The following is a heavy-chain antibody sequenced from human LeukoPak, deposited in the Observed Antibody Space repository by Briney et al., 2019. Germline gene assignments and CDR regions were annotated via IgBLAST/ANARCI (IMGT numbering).Heavy chain of an antibody. CDR1: GGSISSGGYY. J-gene: IGHJ4*02. CDR3: ARGSQLVAGVDY. Sequence: SETLSLTCTVSGGSISSGGYYWSWIRQPPGKGLEWIGYIYHSGSTYYNPSLKSRVAISVDRSKNQFSLKLSPVTAADTAVYYCARGSQLVAGVDYWGQGTLVTVSS. D-gene: IGHD6-6*01. V-gene: IGHV4-30-2*01. CDR2: IYHSGST.